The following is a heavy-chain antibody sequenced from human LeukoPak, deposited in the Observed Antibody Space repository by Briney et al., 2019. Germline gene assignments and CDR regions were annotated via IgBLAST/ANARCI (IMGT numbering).Heavy chain of an antibody. J-gene: IGHJ4*02. CDR1: GYIFTSYD. D-gene: IGHD2-2*01. Sequence: ASVKVSCKASGYIFTSYDISWVRQAAGQGLEWIGWLRPASGSSGYAQKFQGRVTMTRSTSTRTAYMELRSLISEDTAVYYCARGPPESTTSDYWGQGTLVTVSS. CDR3: ARGPPESTTSDY. V-gene: IGHV1-8*01. CDR2: LRPASGSS.